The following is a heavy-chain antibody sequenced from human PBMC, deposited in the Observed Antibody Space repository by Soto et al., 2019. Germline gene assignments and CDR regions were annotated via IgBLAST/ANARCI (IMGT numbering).Heavy chain of an antibody. J-gene: IGHJ4*02. Sequence: SETLSLTCTVSGGSISSYYWSWIRQPPGKGLEWIGYVYNGNTNYNPSLNSRVTISVDTSKNQFSLKLSSVTAADTAVYYCARGGRAAADRASWYWGQGTLVTVSS. D-gene: IGHD6-13*01. CDR1: GGSISSYY. CDR3: ARGGRAAADRASWY. CDR2: VYNGNT. V-gene: IGHV4-59*12.